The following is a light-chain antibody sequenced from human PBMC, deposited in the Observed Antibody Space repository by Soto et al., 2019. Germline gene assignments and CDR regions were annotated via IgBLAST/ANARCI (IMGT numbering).Light chain of an antibody. CDR3: QQNYSTTWT. J-gene: IGKJ1*01. Sequence: DIRMTQSPSSLSPSVGDRVTITCRASQDISTYLNWYQQKPGKAPKLLIYAASSLQSGVPSRFSGSGSETDFTLTISSLQPEDFATYSCQQNYSTTWTFGQGTKVEIK. V-gene: IGKV1-39*01. CDR2: AAS. CDR1: QDISTY.